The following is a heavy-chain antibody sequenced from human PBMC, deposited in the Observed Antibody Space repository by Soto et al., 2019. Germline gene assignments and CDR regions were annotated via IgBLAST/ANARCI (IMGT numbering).Heavy chain of an antibody. J-gene: IGHJ4*02. D-gene: IGHD6-13*01. CDR2: ISGSGGST. V-gene: IGHV3-23*01. CDR1: GFTFSSYA. CDR3: AKKSGYSSSWRYYFDY. Sequence: PVGSLRLSCAASGFTFSSYAMSWVRQAPGKGLEWVSAISGSGGSTYYADSVKGRFTISRDNSKNTLYLQMNSLRAEDTAVYYCAKKSGYSSSWRYYFDYWGQGTLVTVSS.